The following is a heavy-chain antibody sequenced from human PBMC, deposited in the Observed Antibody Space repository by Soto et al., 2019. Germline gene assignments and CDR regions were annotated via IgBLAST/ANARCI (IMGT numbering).Heavy chain of an antibody. J-gene: IGHJ6*02. V-gene: IGHV3-30*18. CDR3: VKEGSDYDILTGSGYYGMDV. Sequence: AGGALGLSCAAPGFSFRTYGVHWVRPAPRKGVGGVAVISYDENTRYYTDSVKGRFTISRDNSQNTLDLQMNSLRAKDTAVYYCVKEGSDYDILTGSGYYGMDVWGQGTTVTVSS. CDR1: GFSFRTYG. D-gene: IGHD3-9*01. CDR2: ISYDENTR.